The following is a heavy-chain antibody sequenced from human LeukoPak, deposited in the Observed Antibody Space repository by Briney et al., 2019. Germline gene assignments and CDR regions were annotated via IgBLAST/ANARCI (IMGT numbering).Heavy chain of an antibody. J-gene: IGHJ4*02. D-gene: IGHD3-3*01. Sequence: GGSLRLSCAASGFTFTSYYMHWVRQAPGKGLEWVAVISYDGSNKYYADSVKGRFTISRDNSKNTLYLQMNSLRAEDTAAYYCAREGVAQLDYWGQGTLVTVSS. CDR3: AREGVAQLDY. CDR1: GFTFTSYY. CDR2: ISYDGSNK. V-gene: IGHV3-30-3*01.